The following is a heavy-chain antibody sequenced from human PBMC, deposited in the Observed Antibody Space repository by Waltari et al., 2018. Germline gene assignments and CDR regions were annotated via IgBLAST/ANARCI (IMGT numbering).Heavy chain of an antibody. CDR3: ARGAVQRSFDY. J-gene: IGHJ4*02. Sequence: VHLPPSGPGLVKPSQTLSLICAIPRPSVSSTSAPCNCIRQSPSRGLEWLGRTSDRSKWYNEYAVSGKSRITINPDTSKNQFSLQLNSVTPEDTAVYYCARGAVQRSFDYWGQGTLVTVSS. D-gene: IGHD1-1*01. CDR2: TSDRSKWYN. V-gene: IGHV6-1*01. CDR1: RPSVSSTSAP.